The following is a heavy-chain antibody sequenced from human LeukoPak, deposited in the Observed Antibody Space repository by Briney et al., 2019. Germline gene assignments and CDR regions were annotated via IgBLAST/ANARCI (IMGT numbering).Heavy chain of an antibody. Sequence: GGSLRLSCAASGFTFSNYAMHWVRQAPGKGLEWVAVISYDGSDKYYADSVKGRFTISRDNSKNTLYLQMNSLRAEDTAMYYCAKGTKPVMTIPDYWGQGILVTVSS. CDR3: AKGTKPVMTIPDY. V-gene: IGHV3-30-3*01. CDR2: ISYDGSDK. J-gene: IGHJ4*02. CDR1: GFTFSNYA. D-gene: IGHD1/OR15-1a*01.